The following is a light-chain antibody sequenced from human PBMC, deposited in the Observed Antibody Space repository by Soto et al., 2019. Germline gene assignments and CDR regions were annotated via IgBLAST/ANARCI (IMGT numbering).Light chain of an antibody. CDR3: QQYYTPPLT. CDR1: QSLLYNSHNTNY. CDR2: SAS. J-gene: IGKJ4*01. Sequence: DIVMTQSLDSLAVSLGERATINCKSSQSLLYNSHNTNYLAWYQQKPGQPPRLLISSASTRQSGVPDRFSGSGSGTDFTLTISSLQSEDVAVYYCQQYYTPPLTFGGGTKVEIK. V-gene: IGKV4-1*01.